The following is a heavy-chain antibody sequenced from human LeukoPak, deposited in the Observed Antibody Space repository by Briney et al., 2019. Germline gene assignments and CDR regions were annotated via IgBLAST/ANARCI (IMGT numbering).Heavy chain of an antibody. Sequence: GGSLRLSCAASGFTFSNYWMTWVRQAPGKGLEWVANINLHGSDRYYVDSVKGRFTISRDNAENSLYLQMNSLRAEDTAVYYCARGIISGVDWFDPRGQGTLVTVSS. CDR2: INLHGSDR. CDR1: GFTFSNYW. V-gene: IGHV3-7*01. CDR3: ARGIISGVDWFDP. D-gene: IGHD3-10*01. J-gene: IGHJ5*02.